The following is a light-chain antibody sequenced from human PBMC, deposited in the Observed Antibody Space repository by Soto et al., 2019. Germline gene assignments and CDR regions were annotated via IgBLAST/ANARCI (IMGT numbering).Light chain of an antibody. CDR3: QAWGTGTVV. CDR2: LNSDGSH. CDR1: SGHSSYA. J-gene: IGLJ2*01. Sequence: QSVLTQSPSASASLGASVKLTCTLNSGHSSYAIACHQQQPEKGPRYLMKLNSDGSHSKGDGIPDRFSGSSSGAERYLAISSLQSEDEADYYCQAWGTGTVVFGGGTKVTVL. V-gene: IGLV4-69*01.